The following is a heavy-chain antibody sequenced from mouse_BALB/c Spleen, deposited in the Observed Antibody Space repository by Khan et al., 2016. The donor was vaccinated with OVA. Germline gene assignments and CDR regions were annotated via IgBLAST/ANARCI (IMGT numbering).Heavy chain of an antibody. D-gene: IGHD3-3*01. CDR2: INTYTGEP. CDR3: GRPPFLSLVLDK. V-gene: IGHV9-3-1*01. J-gene: IGHJ4*01. CDR1: GHTFTKYG. Sequence: QIQLVQSGPELKKPGETVKISCKASGHTFTKYGMNWVKQAPGKGLKWMGWINTYTGEPTYANDFNGRFAFSLETSASTAYLQINNLKNEDTATYILGRPPFLSLVLDKRGQGTSVTVSS.